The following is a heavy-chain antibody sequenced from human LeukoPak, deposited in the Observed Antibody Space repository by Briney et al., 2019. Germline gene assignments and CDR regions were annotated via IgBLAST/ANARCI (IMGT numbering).Heavy chain of an antibody. CDR2: INSDGSST. J-gene: IGHJ4*02. D-gene: IGHD5-18*01. CDR3: ARVDTAMVFDY. V-gene: IGHV3-74*01. CDR1: KFTFISYW. Sequence: PGGSLRLSCAASKFTFISYWMHWVRQAPGKGLVWVSRINSDGSSTSYADSVKGRFTIYRDNAKNKLYLQMNSLRAEDTAVYYCARVDTAMVFDYWGQGTLVTVSS.